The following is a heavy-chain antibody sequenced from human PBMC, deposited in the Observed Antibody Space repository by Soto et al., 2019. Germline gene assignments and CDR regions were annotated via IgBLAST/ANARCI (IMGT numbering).Heavy chain of an antibody. Sequence: QVQLVQSGAEVKKPGSSVKVSCKASGGTFSSYTISWVRQAPGQGLEWMGRIIPILGIANYAQKFQGRVTITADKSTSTAYMELSSLRSEDTAVYYCAGPSSTTVTHWAYYYYYMDVWGKGTTVTVSS. D-gene: IGHD4-17*01. CDR1: GGTFSSYT. CDR3: AGPSSTTVTHWAYYYYYMDV. J-gene: IGHJ6*03. CDR2: IIPILGIA. V-gene: IGHV1-69*02.